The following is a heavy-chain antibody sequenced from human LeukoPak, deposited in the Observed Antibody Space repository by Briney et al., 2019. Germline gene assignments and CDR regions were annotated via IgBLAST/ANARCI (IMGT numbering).Heavy chain of an antibody. D-gene: IGHD3-22*01. CDR3: ATDRERDPSVYYLV. V-gene: IGHV3-21*04. J-gene: IGHJ4*02. CDR1: GFTFDAYT. CDR2: IFSRSESI. Sequence: GGSLRLSCAASGFTFDAYTMNWVRQAPGKGLEWVSCIFSRSESIFYADSVKGRFTISRDNSKNTLFLQINSLRAEDSAVYYCATDRERDPSVYYLVGGQGTLITVSS.